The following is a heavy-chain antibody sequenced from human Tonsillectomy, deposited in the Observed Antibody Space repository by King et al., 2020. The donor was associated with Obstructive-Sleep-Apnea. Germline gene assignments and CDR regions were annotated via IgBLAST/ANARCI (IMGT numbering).Heavy chain of an antibody. V-gene: IGHV2-5*02. Sequence: FTLKESGPTLVKPTQTLTLTCTFSGFSLSTSGVGVGWIRQPPGKALEWLALIYWDDDKRYSPSLKSRLTITKDTSKNQVVLTMTNMDPVDTATYYCARRIAVAGTAAFDIWGQGTMVTVSS. CDR2: IYWDDDK. CDR3: ARRIAVAGTAAFDI. D-gene: IGHD6-19*01. J-gene: IGHJ3*02. CDR1: GFSLSTSGVG.